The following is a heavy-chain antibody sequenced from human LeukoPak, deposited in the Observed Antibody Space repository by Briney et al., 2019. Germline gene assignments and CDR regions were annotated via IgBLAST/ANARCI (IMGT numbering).Heavy chain of an antibody. J-gene: IGHJ6*03. CDR3: AKDRDYYGSGRHYMDV. Sequence: PGGSLRLSCAASGFSFDDYGMHWVRQAPGKGLEWVSGISWNSGNIGYADSVKGRFTISRDNAKNSLYLQMNSLRAEDTAVYYCAKDRDYYGSGRHYMDVWDKGTTVTISS. CDR2: ISWNSGNI. D-gene: IGHD3-10*01. CDR1: GFSFDDYG. V-gene: IGHV3-9*01.